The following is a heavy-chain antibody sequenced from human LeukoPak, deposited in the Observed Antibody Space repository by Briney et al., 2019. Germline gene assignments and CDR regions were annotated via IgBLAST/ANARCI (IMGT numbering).Heavy chain of an antibody. CDR2: IYPGYSDA. J-gene: IGHJ5*02. CDR1: GYTLTNNW. Sequence: GESLKISGKISGYTLTNNWIGWVCQVPGKGLEWMGLIYPGYSDAKYSPSFQGQVTLSVDASISTAYLQLTGLRASDTAIYYCVRFALTSSLDHWGQGTLVTVSS. D-gene: IGHD6-13*01. V-gene: IGHV5-51*01. CDR3: VRFALTSSLDH.